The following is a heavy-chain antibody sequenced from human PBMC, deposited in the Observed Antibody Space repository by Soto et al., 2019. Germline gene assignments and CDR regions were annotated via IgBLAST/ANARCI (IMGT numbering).Heavy chain of an antibody. CDR3: ARDNSSGPFGDAFDI. J-gene: IGHJ3*02. V-gene: IGHV1-69*13. CDR2: IIPIFGTA. CDR1: GGTFSSCA. D-gene: IGHD3-22*01. Sequence: SVKVSCKASGGTFSSCAISWVRQAPGQGLEWMGGIIPIFGTANYAQKFQGRVTITADESTSTAYMELSSLRSEDTAVYYCARDNSSGPFGDAFDIWGQGTMVTVSS.